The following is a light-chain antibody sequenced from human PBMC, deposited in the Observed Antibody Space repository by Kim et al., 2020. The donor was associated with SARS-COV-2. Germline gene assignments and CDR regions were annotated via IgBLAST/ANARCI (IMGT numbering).Light chain of an antibody. V-gene: IGKV3-20*01. CDR2: GAS. CDR3: QQYGSSPTT. J-gene: IGKJ1*01. Sequence: EIVLTQSPGTLSLSPGERVTLSCRASQSVSSIYLAWYQQKPGQAPRLLIYGASSRATAIPDRFSGSGSGTDFTLTISRVEPEDFAVYYCQQYGSSPTTFGQGTKVDIK. CDR1: QSVSSIY.